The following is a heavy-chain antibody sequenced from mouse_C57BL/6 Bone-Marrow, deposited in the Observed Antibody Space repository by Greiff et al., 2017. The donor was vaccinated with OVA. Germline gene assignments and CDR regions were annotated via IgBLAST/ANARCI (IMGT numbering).Heavy chain of an antibody. D-gene: IGHD2-4*01. CDR3: ARRVYYDDNYFMDY. CDR1: GYTFTSYG. CDR2: IYIGNGYT. Sequence: VQLQQSGAELVRPGSSVKMSCKTSGYTFTSYGINWVKQRPGQGLEWIGYIYIGNGYTEYNEKFKGKATLTSDTSSSTAYMQLSSLTSEDSAIYYGARRVYYDDNYFMDYWGQGTSLTVSS. V-gene: IGHV1-58*01. J-gene: IGHJ4*01.